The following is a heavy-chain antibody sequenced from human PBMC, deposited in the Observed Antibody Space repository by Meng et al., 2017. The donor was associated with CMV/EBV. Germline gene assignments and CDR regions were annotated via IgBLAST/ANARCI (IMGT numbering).Heavy chain of an antibody. J-gene: IGHJ6*02. CDR1: GGSFSGHY. V-gene: IGHV4-34*01. D-gene: IGHD2-2*02. CDR2: INHSGST. CDR3: ARADIVVVPAAIRYYYYGMDV. Sequence: SETLSLTCAVYGGSFSGHYWSWIRQPPGKGLEWIGEINHSGSTNYNPALKSRVTISVDTSKNQFSLKLSSVTAADTAVYYCARADIVVVPAAIRYYYYGMDVWGQGTTVTVSS.